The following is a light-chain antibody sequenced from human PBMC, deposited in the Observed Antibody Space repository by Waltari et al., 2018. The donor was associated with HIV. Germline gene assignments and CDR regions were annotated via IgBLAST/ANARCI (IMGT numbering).Light chain of an antibody. CDR3: SSYAGINNLI. CDR2: EVS. V-gene: IGLV2-8*01. Sequence: QSALTQPPSASGSPGQSVPISCTGTSSDVGGYNYVSWYQHHPGKAPKLMIYEVSERPSGVPDRFSGSRSGNTASLTVSGLQAEDEADYFCSSYAGINNLIFGGGTKLTVL. J-gene: IGLJ2*01. CDR1: SSDVGGYNY.